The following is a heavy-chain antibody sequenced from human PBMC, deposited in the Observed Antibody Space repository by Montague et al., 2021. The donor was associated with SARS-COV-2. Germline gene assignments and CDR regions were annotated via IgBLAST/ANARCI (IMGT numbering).Heavy chain of an antibody. CDR3: ASGRMVPYSSSWTTLYYYYGMDV. V-gene: IGHV6-1*01. CDR2: TYYRPKWYN. J-gene: IGHJ6*02. CDR1: GDSVSSNSAA. D-gene: IGHD6-13*01. Sequence: CAISGDSVSSNSAAWNWIRQSPSRGLEWLGRTYYRPKWYNDYAXXXKXXXTIXPDTSKNQFSLQLNSVTPEDTAVYYCASGRMVPYSSSWTTLYYYYGMDVWGQGTTVTVSS.